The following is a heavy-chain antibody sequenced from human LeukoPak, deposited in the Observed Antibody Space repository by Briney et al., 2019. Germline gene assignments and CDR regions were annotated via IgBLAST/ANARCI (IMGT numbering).Heavy chain of an antibody. CDR2: IYSGTI. Sequence: GGSLRLSCTVSGFTVSSNSMSWVRQAPGKGLEWVSFIYSGTIHYSDSVKGRFTISRDNSKNTLYLQMNSLRAGDTAIYYCAKDRRLASFDYGGQGTLVTVSS. CDR3: AKDRRLASFDY. V-gene: IGHV3-53*01. D-gene: IGHD6-25*01. CDR1: GFTVSSNS. J-gene: IGHJ4*02.